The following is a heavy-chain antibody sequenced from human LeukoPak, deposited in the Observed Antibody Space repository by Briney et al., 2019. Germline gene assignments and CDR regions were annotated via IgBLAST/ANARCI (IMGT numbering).Heavy chain of an antibody. J-gene: IGHJ4*02. CDR1: GFTFSSHI. D-gene: IGHD6-13*01. Sequence: PGGSLRLACAASGFTFSSHIMNWVRQAPGKGLEWVSSISSSSSYIYYADSVKGRFTISRDNAKNSLYLQMNSLRAEDTAVYYCTRAIADYIDSRGQGNLVTVSS. V-gene: IGHV3-21*01. CDR3: TRAIADYIDS. CDR2: ISSSSSYI.